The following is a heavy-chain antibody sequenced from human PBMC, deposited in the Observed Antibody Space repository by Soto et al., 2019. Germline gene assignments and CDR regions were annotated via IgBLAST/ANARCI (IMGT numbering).Heavy chain of an antibody. D-gene: IGHD5-18*01. CDR3: ASRGYSYGFSLGMDV. CDR2: IYYSGST. Sequence: QVQLQESGPGLVKPSQTLSLTCTVSGGSISSGGYYWSWIRQHPGKGLEWIGYIYYSGSTYYNPPRTSRVTQSVDTSKNQFSLKLSSVSAADTAVYYCASRGYSYGFSLGMDVWGQGTTVTVSS. V-gene: IGHV4-31*03. CDR1: GGSISSGGYY. J-gene: IGHJ6*02.